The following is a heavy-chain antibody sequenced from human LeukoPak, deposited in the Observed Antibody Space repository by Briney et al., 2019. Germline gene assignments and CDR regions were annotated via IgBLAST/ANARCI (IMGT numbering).Heavy chain of an antibody. V-gene: IGHV5-51*01. J-gene: IGHJ3*02. Sequence: GESLKISCKGSGYSFTSYWIGWVRQMPGKGLEWMGIIYPGDSDTRYSPSFQGQVTISADKSISTAYLQWSNLKASDTAMYYCARSITIFGVVYAFDIWGQGTMVTVSS. CDR1: GYSFTSYW. D-gene: IGHD3-3*01. CDR3: ARSITIFGVVYAFDI. CDR2: IYPGDSDT.